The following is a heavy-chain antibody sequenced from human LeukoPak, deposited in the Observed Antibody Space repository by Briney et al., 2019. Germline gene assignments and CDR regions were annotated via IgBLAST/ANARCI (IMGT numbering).Heavy chain of an antibody. Sequence: SETLSLTCTVSGGSISNYYWSWMRQPPGEGLEWIGYIFYSGSTNYDPSLKRRVSISGDTSKNQTSLKLSSATAADTALYYCARHAGGSGSPRPYYGMDVWGQGTTVTVSS. CDR1: GGSISNYY. D-gene: IGHD3-10*01. J-gene: IGHJ6*02. CDR2: IFYSGST. CDR3: ARHAGGSGSPRPYYGMDV. V-gene: IGHV4-59*08.